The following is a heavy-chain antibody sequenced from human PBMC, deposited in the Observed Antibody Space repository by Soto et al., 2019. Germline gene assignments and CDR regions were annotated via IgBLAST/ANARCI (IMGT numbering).Heavy chain of an antibody. CDR2: ISGSGGST. Sequence: LRLSCAASGFTFSIFAMSWVRQSPGKGLEWVSTISGSGGSTYYADAVKGRFSISRDNSMGTLYLQMKSLRVEDTAIYYCAKEVSLGSTVDLGYWGQGTLVTVSS. V-gene: IGHV3-23*01. J-gene: IGHJ4*02. D-gene: IGHD7-27*01. CDR1: GFTFSIFA. CDR3: AKEVSLGSTVDLGY.